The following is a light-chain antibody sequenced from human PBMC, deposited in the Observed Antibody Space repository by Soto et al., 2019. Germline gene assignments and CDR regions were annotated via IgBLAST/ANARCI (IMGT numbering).Light chain of an antibody. V-gene: IGLV1-47*01. CDR1: SSNIGSNY. Sequence: QSVLTQPPSASGTPGQRVTISCSGSSSNIGSNYVYWYQQLPGTAPKLLIYRNNQRPSGVPDRFSGSKSGTSASLAISGLRSEDEADYYCAAWDDSLSGRXVFGTGTKVTVL. CDR2: RNN. J-gene: IGLJ1*01. CDR3: AAWDDSLSGRXV.